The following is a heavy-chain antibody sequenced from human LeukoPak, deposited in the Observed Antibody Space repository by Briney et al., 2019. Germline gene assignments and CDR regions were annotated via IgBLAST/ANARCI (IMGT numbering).Heavy chain of an antibody. D-gene: IGHD3-16*01. Sequence: GGSLRLSCAASGFTFSSYEMNWVRQAPGKGLEWVSYISSSGSTIYYADSVKGRFTISRDNAKNSLYLQMNSLRAEDTAVYYCASQGISLGGLGGMDVWGQGTTVTVSS. CDR2: ISSSGSTI. J-gene: IGHJ6*02. CDR3: ASQGISLGGLGGMDV. CDR1: GFTFSSYE. V-gene: IGHV3-48*03.